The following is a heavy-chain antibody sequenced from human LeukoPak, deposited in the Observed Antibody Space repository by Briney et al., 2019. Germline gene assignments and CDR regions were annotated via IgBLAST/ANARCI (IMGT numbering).Heavy chain of an antibody. D-gene: IGHD3-22*01. V-gene: IGHV3-53*01. Sequence: GGSLRLSCAASGFTVSSNYMSWVRQAPGKGLEWVSVIYSGGSTYYADSVKGRFTISRDNSKNTLYLQMNSLRAEDTAVYYCARASRYDSSGYYYEAWGQGTLVTVSS. CDR1: GFTVSSNY. CDR3: ARASRYDSSGYYYEA. CDR2: IYSGGST. J-gene: IGHJ4*02.